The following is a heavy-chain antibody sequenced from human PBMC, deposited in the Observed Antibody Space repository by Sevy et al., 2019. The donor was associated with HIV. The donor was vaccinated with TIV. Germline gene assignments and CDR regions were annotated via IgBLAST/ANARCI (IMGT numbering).Heavy chain of an antibody. Sequence: GGSLRLSCAASGFTFSSYNMNWVRQAPGKGLECISFISSGGHTIYYADSVKGRFTISRDSAKNSVYLQMNSLGVEDTAVYYCARDGGYFDYGMDVWGQGTTVTVSS. CDR3: ARDGGYFDYGMDV. V-gene: IGHV3-48*01. D-gene: IGHD2-15*01. J-gene: IGHJ6*02. CDR1: GFTFSSYN. CDR2: ISSGGHTI.